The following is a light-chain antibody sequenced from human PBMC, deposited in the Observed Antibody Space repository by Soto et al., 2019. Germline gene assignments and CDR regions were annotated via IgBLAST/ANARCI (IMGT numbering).Light chain of an antibody. J-gene: IGKJ1*01. CDR2: GAS. CDR3: QQYGSSPRT. V-gene: IGKV3-20*01. CDR1: QSVSSSY. Sequence: EIVLTQSPGTLSLSPGERATLSCRASQSVSSSYLAWYQQKPGQAPRPLSYGASSRAIGIPDRFSGSGSGTVFTLTISRLEPEDFAVYYCQQYGSSPRTFGQGTTVDIK.